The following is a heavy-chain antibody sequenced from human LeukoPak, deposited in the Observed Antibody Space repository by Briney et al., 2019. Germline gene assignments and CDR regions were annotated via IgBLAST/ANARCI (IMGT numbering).Heavy chain of an antibody. V-gene: IGHV1-69*13. Sequence: EASVKVSCKASGGTFSNHVMTWVRQAPGQGLEWMGGIISAFGPANYAQKFQGRVTITADESINTAYMELSSLRFEDTAVYYCARGVVPAAITSWFDPWGQGTLVTVSS. D-gene: IGHD2-2*01. CDR2: IISAFGPA. CDR3: ARGVVPAAITSWFDP. J-gene: IGHJ5*02. CDR1: GGTFSNHV.